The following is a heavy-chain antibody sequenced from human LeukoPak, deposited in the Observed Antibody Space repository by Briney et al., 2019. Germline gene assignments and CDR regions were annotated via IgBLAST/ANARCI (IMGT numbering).Heavy chain of an antibody. CDR1: GFTFSSYA. V-gene: IGHV3-23*01. Sequence: QTGGSLRLSCAASGFTFSSYAMSWVRQAPGKGLEWVSAISGSGGSTYYADTVKGRFTISRDKSKNTLYLQMNSLRAEDTAVYYCAKDHDFWSGYFDYFDYWGQGTLVTVSS. J-gene: IGHJ4*02. CDR2: ISGSGGST. CDR3: AKDHDFWSGYFDYFDY. D-gene: IGHD3-3*01.